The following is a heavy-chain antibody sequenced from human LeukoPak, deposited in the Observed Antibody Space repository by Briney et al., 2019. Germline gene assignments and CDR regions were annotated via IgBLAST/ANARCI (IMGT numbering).Heavy chain of an antibody. V-gene: IGHV1-2*02. J-gene: IGHJ4*02. CDR1: GYTFSDYT. Sequence: ASVTVSCKTSGYTFSDYTILWVRQAPGQGLEWMGWINPSSNAANYAQRFEGRVSLTRDTSISTADMVLTSLTSDDTGVYYCARSRELLDFDTWGQGTLVSVSS. D-gene: IGHD3-10*01. CDR2: INPSSNAA. CDR3: ARSRELLDFDT.